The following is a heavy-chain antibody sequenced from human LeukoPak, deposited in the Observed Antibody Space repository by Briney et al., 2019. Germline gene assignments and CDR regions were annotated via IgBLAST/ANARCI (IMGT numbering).Heavy chain of an antibody. J-gene: IGHJ6*02. V-gene: IGHV3-66*01. CDR2: IYSGGST. D-gene: IGHD5-12*01. Sequence: GGSLRLSCAASGFTVSSNHMSWVRQAPGKGLEWVSVIYSGGSTYYADSVKGRFTISRDNSKNTLYLQMNSLRAEDTAVYYCARAQMGVDGYNGYYYYGMDVWGQGTTVTVSS. CDR1: GFTVSSNH. CDR3: ARAQMGVDGYNGYYYYGMDV.